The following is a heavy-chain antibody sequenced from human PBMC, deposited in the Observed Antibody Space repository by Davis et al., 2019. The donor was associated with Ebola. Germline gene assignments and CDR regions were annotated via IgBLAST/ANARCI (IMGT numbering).Heavy chain of an antibody. CDR1: GYTFTNYG. D-gene: IGHD1-1*01. CDR2: INPHNGNT. J-gene: IGHJ4*02. CDR3: ARAQFPTTSDH. V-gene: IGHV1-18*04. Sequence: ASVKVSCKASGYTFTNYGITWVRQAPGQGLEWMGWINPHNGNTNYAQNVQGRVTMTTDTPTSTAYMEVGSLRSDDTAVYYCARAQFPTTSDHWGQGTLSPSPQ.